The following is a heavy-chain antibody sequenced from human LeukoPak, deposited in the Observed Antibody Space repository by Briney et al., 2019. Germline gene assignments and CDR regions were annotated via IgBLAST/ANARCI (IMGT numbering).Heavy chain of an antibody. J-gene: IGHJ4*02. CDR2: IYHSGST. V-gene: IGHV4-4*02. D-gene: IGHD2-21*02. CDR3: ARNGDLCIDF. Sequence: RTSGTLSLTCAVSGDSISGNNWWSWVRQPPGKGLEWIGEIYHSGSTTYNPSLKSRVTISVDEPKNHFSLKLSSVTAADTAVYYCARNGDLCIDFWGQGTLVTVSS. CDR1: GDSISGNNW.